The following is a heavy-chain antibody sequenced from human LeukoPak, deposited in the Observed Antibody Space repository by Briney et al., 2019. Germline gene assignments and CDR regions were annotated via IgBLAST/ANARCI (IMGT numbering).Heavy chain of an antibody. J-gene: IGHJ4*02. Sequence: GASVKVSCKASGGTFSSYAISWVRQAPGQGLEWMGGIIPIFGTANYAQKFQGRVTITTDESTSTAYMELSSPRSEDTAVYYCARGYGSTVDYWGQGTLVTVSS. CDR1: GGTFSSYA. D-gene: IGHD4-23*01. V-gene: IGHV1-69*05. CDR3: ARGYGSTVDY. CDR2: IIPIFGTA.